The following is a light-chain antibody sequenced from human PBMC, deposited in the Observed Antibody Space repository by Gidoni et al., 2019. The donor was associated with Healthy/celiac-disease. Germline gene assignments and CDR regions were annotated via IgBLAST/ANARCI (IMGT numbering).Light chain of an antibody. CDR2: AAS. CDR1: QGIRND. Sequence: AIKMTQSPSSLSASVGDRVTLTCRASQGIRNDLGWYQQKPGKAPKLLIYAASSLQSGVPSRFSGSGSGTDFTLTISSLQPEDFATYYCLQDYNYPRTFGQGTKVEIK. CDR3: LQDYNYPRT. V-gene: IGKV1-6*01. J-gene: IGKJ1*01.